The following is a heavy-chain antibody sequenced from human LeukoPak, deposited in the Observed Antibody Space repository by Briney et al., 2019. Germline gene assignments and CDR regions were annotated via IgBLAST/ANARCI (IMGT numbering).Heavy chain of an antibody. CDR3: AKANPTPRGVNFDY. J-gene: IGHJ4*02. CDR1: GFTFSSSA. Sequence: GGSLRLSCAASGFTFSSSAVSWVRQAPGKGLEWLSTINGGGGATYYAGSVTGRFTISSDTSQNTLYLQMNSLKIEDTAVYYCAKANPTPRGVNFDYWGQGTLVTVSS. CDR2: INGGGGAT. D-gene: IGHD3-10*01. V-gene: IGHV3-23*01.